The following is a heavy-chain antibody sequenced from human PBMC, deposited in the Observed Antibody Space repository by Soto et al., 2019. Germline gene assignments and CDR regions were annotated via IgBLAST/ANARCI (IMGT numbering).Heavy chain of an antibody. CDR2: IRSKANSYAT. J-gene: IGHJ5*02. CDR1: GFTFSGSA. D-gene: IGHD3-10*01. CDR3: TRTSYGSGSPNWFEP. Sequence: EVQLVESGGGLVQPWGSLKLSCAASGFTFSGSAMHWVRQASGKGLEWVGRIRSKANSYATAYAASVKGRFTISRDDSKNKAYLQMNSLKTEDTAVYYCTRTSYGSGSPNWFEPWGQGTLVTVSS. V-gene: IGHV3-73*01.